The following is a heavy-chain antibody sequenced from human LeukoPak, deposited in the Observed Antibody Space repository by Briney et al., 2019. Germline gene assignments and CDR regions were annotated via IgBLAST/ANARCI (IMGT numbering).Heavy chain of an antibody. Sequence: GGSLRLSCAASGFTFSSYWMSWVRQAPGKGLDWVANIKQDGSEKYYVDSVKGRFTISRDNAKNSLYLQMNSLRAEDTAVYYCAKKAVAALYYFDYWGQGTLVTVSS. CDR3: AKKAVAALYYFDY. J-gene: IGHJ4*02. V-gene: IGHV3-7*03. D-gene: IGHD6-19*01. CDR1: GFTFSSYW. CDR2: IKQDGSEK.